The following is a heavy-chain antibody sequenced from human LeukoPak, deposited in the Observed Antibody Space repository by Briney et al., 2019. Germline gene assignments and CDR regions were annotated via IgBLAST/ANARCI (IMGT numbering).Heavy chain of an antibody. CDR2: ISYDGSNK. J-gene: IGHJ4*02. V-gene: IGHV3-30-3*01. D-gene: IGHD1-26*01. CDR3: ASTVGATSYYFDY. Sequence: GGSLRLSCAASGFTFSSYAMHWVRQAPGKGLEWVAVISYDGSNKYYADSVKGRFTISRDNSKNTLYLQMNSLRAEDTAVYYCASTVGATSYYFDYWGQGTLVTVSS. CDR1: GFTFSSYA.